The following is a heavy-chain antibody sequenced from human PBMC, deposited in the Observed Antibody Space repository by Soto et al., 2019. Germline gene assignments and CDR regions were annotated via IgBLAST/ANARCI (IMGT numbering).Heavy chain of an antibody. J-gene: IGHJ6*02. CDR2: IYYSGSS. Sequence: ETLSLTCTVSRGTISSHYSSWILQPPGKGLVWIGYIYYSGSSNYNLSLKSRVNITVDTSKNQCSLQLSSGAAADTAVYYCARAGFGYYDILTGYPPSMDVWGQETTVTVSS. V-gene: IGHV4-59*11. CDR1: RGTISSHY. CDR3: ARAGFGYYDILTGYPPSMDV. D-gene: IGHD3-9*01.